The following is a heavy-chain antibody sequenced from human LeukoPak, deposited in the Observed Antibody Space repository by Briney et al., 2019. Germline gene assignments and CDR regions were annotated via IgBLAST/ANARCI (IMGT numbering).Heavy chain of an antibody. Sequence: GASVKVSCKVSGYTLTELSMHWVRQAPGKGLEWMGGFDPEDGETIYAQKFQGRVTMTEDTSTDTAYMGLSSLRSEDTAVYYCATVKVVVTAHAGYYFDYWGQGTLVTVSS. CDR2: FDPEDGET. CDR3: ATVKVVVTAHAGYYFDY. D-gene: IGHD2-21*02. CDR1: GYTLTELS. V-gene: IGHV1-24*01. J-gene: IGHJ4*02.